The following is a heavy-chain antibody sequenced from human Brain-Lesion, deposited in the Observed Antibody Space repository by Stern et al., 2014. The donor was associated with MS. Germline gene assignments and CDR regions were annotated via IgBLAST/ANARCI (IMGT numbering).Heavy chain of an antibody. CDR1: GGSITSSSYY. J-gene: IGHJ4*02. CDR2: VYYTGST. V-gene: IGHV4-39*01. CDR3: VRPDIMGTIWN. Sequence: VQLVESGPGLVKPSETLSLTCTVSGGSITSSSYYWGWIRQPPGRGLEYIGTVYYTGSTFYDPSLTSRVTISVDTSKNPAPPTLPSVPAADTAVYYCVRPDIMGTIWNWGQGTLVTVSS. D-gene: IGHD1-26*01.